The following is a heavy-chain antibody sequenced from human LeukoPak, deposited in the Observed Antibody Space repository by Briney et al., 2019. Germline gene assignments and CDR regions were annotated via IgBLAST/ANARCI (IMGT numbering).Heavy chain of an antibody. Sequence: HPGGSLRLSCTASGFTFGDYAMSWFRQAPGKRLEWVGFIRSKAYGGTTEYAASVKGRFTISRDDSKSIAYLQMNSLKTEDTAVYYCTRAFYGGNPNWFDPWGQGTLVTVSS. D-gene: IGHD4-23*01. V-gene: IGHV3-49*03. CDR3: TRAFYGGNPNWFDP. CDR1: GFTFGDYA. J-gene: IGHJ5*02. CDR2: IRSKAYGGTT.